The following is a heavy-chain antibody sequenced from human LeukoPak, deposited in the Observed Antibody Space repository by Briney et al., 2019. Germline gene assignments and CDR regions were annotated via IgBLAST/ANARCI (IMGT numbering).Heavy chain of an antibody. Sequence: PSETLSLTCTVSGGSISSGDYYWSWIRQPPGKGLEWIGYIYYSGSTYYNPSLKSRVTISVDTSKNQFSLKLSSVTAADTAVYYCAREGSGYYYKYNWFDPWGQGTLVTVSS. D-gene: IGHD3-22*01. CDR3: AREGSGYYYKYNWFDP. CDR2: IYYSGST. CDR1: GGSISSGDYY. J-gene: IGHJ5*02. V-gene: IGHV4-30-4*01.